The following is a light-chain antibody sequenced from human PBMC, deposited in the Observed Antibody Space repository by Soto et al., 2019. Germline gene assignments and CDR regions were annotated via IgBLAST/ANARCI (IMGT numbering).Light chain of an antibody. CDR3: AAWYDSLSGVV. J-gene: IGLJ2*01. CDR1: SSNIGSNF. V-gene: IGLV1-47*01. Sequence: QSVLTQPPSASGTPGQRVTISCSGSSSNIGSNFIYWYQQLPGTAPKLLIYRNNERPSGVPDRFSGSKSGTSASLAISGRRSEDEADYHCAAWYDSLSGVVFGGGTKVTVL. CDR2: RNN.